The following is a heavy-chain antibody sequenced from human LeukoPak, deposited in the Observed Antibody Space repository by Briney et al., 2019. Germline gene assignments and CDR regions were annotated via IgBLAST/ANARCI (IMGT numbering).Heavy chain of an antibody. CDR3: ARMGAIGGASANPDY. CDR2: IYYSGNT. D-gene: IGHD2-21*01. CDR1: GGSFSGYY. V-gene: IGHV4-34*01. J-gene: IGHJ4*02. Sequence: SETLSLTCAVYGGSFSGYYWSWIRQPPGKGLEWIGSIYYSGNTYNNPSLKSRVTISVDTSKNQFSLKLSSVTAADTAVYYCARMGAIGGASANPDYWGQGTLVTVSS.